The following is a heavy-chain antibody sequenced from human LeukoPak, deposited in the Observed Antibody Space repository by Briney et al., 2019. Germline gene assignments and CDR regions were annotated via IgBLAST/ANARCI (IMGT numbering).Heavy chain of an antibody. CDR1: GFTFSSYA. CDR2: ISGSGAST. D-gene: IGHD5-18*01. V-gene: IGHV3-23*01. J-gene: IGHJ4*02. Sequence: GGSLRLSCAASGFTFSSYAMSWVRQAPGEGLEWVSAISGSGASTYYADSEKGRFSISRDNSKNTLYLQMNSLRAEDTAVYYCAKVKFGGYGDYFDYWGQGTLVTVSS. CDR3: AKVKFGGYGDYFDY.